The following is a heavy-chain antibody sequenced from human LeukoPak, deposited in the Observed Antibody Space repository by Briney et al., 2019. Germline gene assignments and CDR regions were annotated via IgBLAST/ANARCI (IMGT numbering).Heavy chain of an antibody. V-gene: IGHV4-34*01. D-gene: IGHD3-22*01. J-gene: IGHJ4*02. CDR3: ARDLGWDYYDSSGYAFPY. CDR1: GGSFSGYY. Sequence: SETLSLTCAVYGGSFSGYYWSWIRQPPGKGLEWIGEINHSGSTNYNPSLKSRVTISVDTSKNQFSLKLSSVTAADTAVYYCARDLGWDYYDSSGYAFPYWGQGTLVTVSS. CDR2: INHSGST.